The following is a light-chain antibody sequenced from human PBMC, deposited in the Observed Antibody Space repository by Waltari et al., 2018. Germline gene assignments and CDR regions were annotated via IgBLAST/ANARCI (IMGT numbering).Light chain of an antibody. Sequence: EIVMTQSPATLSVSPGERVTLSCRASQSISSYLAWYQQKPGQAPRLLIHDSSTRATSIPARFGGSGSGTEFTLTISSLQSEDFAVYYCQQYDKLPLTFGGGTEVEIK. CDR2: DSS. CDR1: QSISSY. V-gene: IGKV3-15*01. CDR3: QQYDKLPLT. J-gene: IGKJ4*01.